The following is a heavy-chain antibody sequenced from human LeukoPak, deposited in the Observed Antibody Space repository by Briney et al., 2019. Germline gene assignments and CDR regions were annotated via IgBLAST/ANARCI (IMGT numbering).Heavy chain of an antibody. CDR2: IIPIFGTA. CDR1: GGTFSSYA. Sequence: GSSVKVSCKASGGTFSSYAISWVRQAPGQGLEWMGGIIPIFGTANYAQKFQGRVTITTDESTSTAYMELSSLRSEDTAVYYCARSRPNISPAIVVVPAATGSWFDPWGQGTLVTVSS. D-gene: IGHD2-2*01. CDR3: ARSRPNISPAIVVVPAATGSWFDP. J-gene: IGHJ5*02. V-gene: IGHV1-69*05.